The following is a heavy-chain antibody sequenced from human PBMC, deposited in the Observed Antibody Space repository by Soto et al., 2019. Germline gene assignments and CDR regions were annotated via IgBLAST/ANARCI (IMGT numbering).Heavy chain of an antibody. V-gene: IGHV4-34*01. J-gene: IGHJ4*02. D-gene: IGHD3-10*01. CDR1: GGSFSGYY. Sequence: PSETLSLTCAVYGGSFSGYYWSWIRQPPGKGLEWIGEINHSGSTNYNPSLKSRVTISVDTSKNQFSLKLSSVTAADTAVYYCARARPYGSGSPYFDYWGQGTLVTAPQ. CDR2: INHSGST. CDR3: ARARPYGSGSPYFDY.